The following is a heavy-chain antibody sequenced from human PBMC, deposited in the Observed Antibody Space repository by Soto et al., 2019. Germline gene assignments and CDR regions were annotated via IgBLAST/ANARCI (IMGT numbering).Heavy chain of an antibody. D-gene: IGHD6-25*01. V-gene: IGHV4-31*03. Sequence: QVQLQESGPGLVKPSQTLSLTCTVSGGSISSGGYYWSWIRQHPGKGLEWIGYIYYSGSTYYNPSLKRRLTISVDTSKNQLSLKLSSVTTADTAVYYCASGRLQPPYNFDYWGQGTLVTVSS. CDR3: ASGRLQPPYNFDY. CDR1: GGSISSGGYY. J-gene: IGHJ4*02. CDR2: IYYSGST.